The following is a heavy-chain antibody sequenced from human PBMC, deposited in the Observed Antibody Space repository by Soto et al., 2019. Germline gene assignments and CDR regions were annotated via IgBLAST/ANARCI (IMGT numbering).Heavy chain of an antibody. CDR1: GYSFTSYW. D-gene: IGHD2-2*01. V-gene: IGHV5-51*01. Sequence: GESLKISCEASGYSFTSYWIGWVRQMPGKGLEWMGIVYPGDSDTRYSPSFQGQVAMSVDKSISTAYLQWNSLKASDTAMYYCARHGGRLIAPAYWGQGTLVTVSS. CDR2: VYPGDSDT. CDR3: ARHGGRLIAPAY. J-gene: IGHJ4*02.